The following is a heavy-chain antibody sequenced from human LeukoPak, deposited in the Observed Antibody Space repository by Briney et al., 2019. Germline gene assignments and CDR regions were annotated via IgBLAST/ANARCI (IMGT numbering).Heavy chain of an antibody. Sequence: GGSLRLSCAASGFTFSSYAMSWVRQAPGKGLQWVSSISGSGGNTYYVESVKGRFTISGDNSKNTLYLQMNSLRAEETAVYYCAKVRSGSYYGDAFDIWGQGTMVTVSS. CDR2: ISGSGGNT. V-gene: IGHV3-23*01. J-gene: IGHJ3*02. D-gene: IGHD3-10*01. CDR1: GFTFSSYA. CDR3: AKVRSGSYYGDAFDI.